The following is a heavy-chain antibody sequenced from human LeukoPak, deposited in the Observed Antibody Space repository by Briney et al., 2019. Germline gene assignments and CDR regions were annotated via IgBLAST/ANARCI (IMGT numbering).Heavy chain of an antibody. Sequence: GGSLRLSCAASGFTFSNYGMHWVRQAPGKGLEWVALISYDGTNKYYADSVKGRFTISRDSSKNTLYLQMNSLRAEDTAVYYCAKGTNVVVVAAVFDYWGQGTLVTVSS. CDR3: AKGTNVVVVAAVFDY. CDR2: ISYDGTNK. D-gene: IGHD2-15*01. J-gene: IGHJ4*02. V-gene: IGHV3-30*18. CDR1: GFTFSNYG.